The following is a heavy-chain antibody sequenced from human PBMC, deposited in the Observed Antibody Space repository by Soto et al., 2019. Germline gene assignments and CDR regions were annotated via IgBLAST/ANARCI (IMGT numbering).Heavy chain of an antibody. CDR3: ANRKFYSQESSP. D-gene: IGHD2-15*01. Sequence: PGESLKISCKGSGDSFTTDWIGWVRQMPEKGLEWMGVIYPGDSRIRYNPPFQGQVTISADKSISTAYLQWSSLKASDTGIYYCANRKFYSQESSPWGQGPLVTVYS. V-gene: IGHV5-51*01. CDR2: IYPGDSRI. CDR1: GDSFTTDW. J-gene: IGHJ5*02.